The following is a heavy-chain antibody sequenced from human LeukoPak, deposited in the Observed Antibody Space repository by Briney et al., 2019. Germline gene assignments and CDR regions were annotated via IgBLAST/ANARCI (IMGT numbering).Heavy chain of an antibody. D-gene: IGHD3-22*01. CDR3: SRDRYLLHYY. CDR1: GFTFGDYA. J-gene: IGHJ4*02. Sequence: GRSLRLSCAASGFTFGDYAMGWVRQAPGKGLEWVGFIRSEAFGGTTEYAASVKGRFTISRDDSKSIAYLQMNSLKTEDTAVYYCSRDRYLLHYYWGQGTLVTVSS. CDR2: IRSEAFGGTT. V-gene: IGHV3-49*04.